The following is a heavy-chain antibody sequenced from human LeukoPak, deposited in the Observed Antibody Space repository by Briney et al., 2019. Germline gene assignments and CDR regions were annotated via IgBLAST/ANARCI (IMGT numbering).Heavy chain of an antibody. D-gene: IGHD2-15*01. V-gene: IGHV1-69*13. CDR2: IIPIFGTA. Sequence: ASVTVSCKASGGTFSSYAISWVRQAPGQGLEWMGGIIPIFGTANYAQKFQGRVTITADEFTSTAYMELSSLRSEDTAVYYCARDLGYCSGGSCYDYWGQGTLVTVSS. CDR1: GGTFSSYA. CDR3: ARDLGYCSGGSCYDY. J-gene: IGHJ4*02.